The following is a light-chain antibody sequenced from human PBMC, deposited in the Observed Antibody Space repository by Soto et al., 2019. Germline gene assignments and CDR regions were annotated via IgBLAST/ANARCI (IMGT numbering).Light chain of an antibody. CDR2: AAS. V-gene: IGKV3-15*01. J-gene: IGKJ1*01. Sequence: EVLITQSPATLSVSPGERATLSCRASQNVSSNLAWFQQKPGQAPRLLIYAASTRDTGLPARFSGSASGSDFTLTISRLQSEDSSIYYCQQYNNWPRTFGQGTKVDIK. CDR3: QQYNNWPRT. CDR1: QNVSSN.